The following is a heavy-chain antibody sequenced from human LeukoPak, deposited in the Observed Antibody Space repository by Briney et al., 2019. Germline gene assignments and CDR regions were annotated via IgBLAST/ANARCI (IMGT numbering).Heavy chain of an antibody. D-gene: IGHD3-3*01. CDR2: IYSGGST. CDR1: GFTVSSNY. CDR3: AREYYDFWSGSFNH. V-gene: IGHV3-66*02. J-gene: IGHJ5*02. Sequence: GGSLRLSCAASGFTVSSNYMSWVRQAPGKGLEWVSVIYSGGSTYYADSVKGRFTISRDNSMNTLYLQMNSLRAEDTAVYYCAREYYDFWSGSFNHWGQGTLVTVSS.